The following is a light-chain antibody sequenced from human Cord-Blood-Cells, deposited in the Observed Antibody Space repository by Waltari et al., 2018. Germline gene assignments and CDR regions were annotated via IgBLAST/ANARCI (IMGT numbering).Light chain of an antibody. CDR1: QGISSY. Sequence: AIRMTQSPSSFSASTGDRVTITCRASQGISSYLAWYQQKPGKAPKLLIYAASTLQSGVPSRFSGSGSGTDFTLTISSLQPEDFATYYCLQHNSYPWTFGQGTKVEIK. V-gene: IGKV1-8*01. CDR2: AAS. J-gene: IGKJ1*01. CDR3: LQHNSYPWT.